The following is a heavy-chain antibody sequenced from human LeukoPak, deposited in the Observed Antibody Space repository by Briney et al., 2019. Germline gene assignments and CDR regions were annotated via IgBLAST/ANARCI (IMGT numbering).Heavy chain of an antibody. CDR3: ARADRLDGGPYLIGP. CDR2: IDPNSCGT. CDR1: GYSFSDYD. J-gene: IGHJ5*02. V-gene: IGHV1-2*02. D-gene: IGHD3-16*01. Sequence: ASVKVFCKTSGYSFSDYDRHWVRQARGQGLEWMGWIDPNSCGTSSAQKFQGRVTMTRETSITTVYMEVNWLTSDDTTIYYCARADRLDGGPYLIGPWGQGTLVTVSS.